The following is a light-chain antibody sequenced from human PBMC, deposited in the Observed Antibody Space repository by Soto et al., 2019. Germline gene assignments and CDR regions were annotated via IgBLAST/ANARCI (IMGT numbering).Light chain of an antibody. V-gene: IGLV2-23*01. CDR3: CSYAGSNTPYV. J-gene: IGLJ1*01. Sequence: QSVLTQPASVSGSPGQSITISCTGTRSDIGSYNLVSWYQQHPGKAPKLLIYAGTKRPSGVSDRFSGARSGSSASLTISGLQAEDEAEYYCCSYAGSNTPYVFGTGTKLTVL. CDR1: RSDIGSYNL. CDR2: AGT.